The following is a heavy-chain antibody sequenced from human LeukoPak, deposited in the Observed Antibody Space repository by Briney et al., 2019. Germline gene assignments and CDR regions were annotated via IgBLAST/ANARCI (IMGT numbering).Heavy chain of an antibody. Sequence: ASVKVSCKASGYTFTGYYMHWVRQAPGQGLEWMGWINPNSGGTNYAQKFQGRVTMTRDTSISTAYMELSRLRSDDTAVYYCARGLSHGSWYSDYWGQGTLVTVSS. J-gene: IGHJ4*02. CDR2: INPNSGGT. CDR1: GYTFTGYY. V-gene: IGHV1-2*02. D-gene: IGHD6-13*01. CDR3: ARGLSHGSWYSDY.